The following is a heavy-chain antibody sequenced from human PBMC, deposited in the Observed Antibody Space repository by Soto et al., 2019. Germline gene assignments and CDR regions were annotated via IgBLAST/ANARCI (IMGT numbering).Heavy chain of an antibody. CDR1: EFTVSRNY. CDR2: IYSGGST. D-gene: IGHD1-26*01. J-gene: IGHJ6*02. V-gene: IGHV3-53*01. CDR3: AGRVGATNYGMDV. Sequence: VGSLRLSCAASEFTVSRNYMNWVRQAPGKGLECVSTIYSGGSTYYADSVKGRFTISRDNSKNTLYLQMNNLRAEDTAVYYCAGRVGATNYGMDVWGQGTTVTVSS.